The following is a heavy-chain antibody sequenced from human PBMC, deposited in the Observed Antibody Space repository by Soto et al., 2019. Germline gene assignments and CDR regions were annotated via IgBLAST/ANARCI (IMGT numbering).Heavy chain of an antibody. CDR3: ARTYYYGSGSYYWFGY. V-gene: IGHV1-18*01. J-gene: IGHJ4*02. D-gene: IGHD3-10*01. CDR2: ISAYNGNT. Sequence: ASVKVSCKASGYTFTSYGISWVRQAPGQGLEWMGWISAYNGNTNYAQKLQGRVTMTTDTSTSTAYMELRSLGSDDTAVYYCARTYYYGSGSYYWFGYWGQGTLVTVSS. CDR1: GYTFTSYG.